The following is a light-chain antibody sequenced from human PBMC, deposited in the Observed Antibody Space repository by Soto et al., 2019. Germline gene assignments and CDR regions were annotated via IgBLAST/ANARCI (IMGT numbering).Light chain of an antibody. V-gene: IGLV2-14*01. CDR3: SSYTSSSTLFV. J-gene: IGLJ2*01. CDR1: SSDVGGYNY. CDR2: EVS. Sequence: QSALTQPASVSGSPGQSITISCTGTSSDVGGYNYVSWYQQHPGKAPKLMIYEVSNRPSGVSNRFSGSKSGNTASLTISGLQADDEDDYYCSSYTSSSTLFVFGGGTKLTVL.